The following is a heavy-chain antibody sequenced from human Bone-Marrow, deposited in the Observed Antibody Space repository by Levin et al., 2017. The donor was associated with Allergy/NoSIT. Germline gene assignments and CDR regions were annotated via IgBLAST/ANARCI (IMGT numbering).Heavy chain of an antibody. V-gene: IGHV3-48*02. CDR3: AREKGGTRGWYTVDY. CDR1: GFTFSRYS. D-gene: IGHD6-19*01. CDR2: IISSSNTK. Sequence: GGSLRLSCAASGFTFSRYSMHWVRQAPGKGLEWVSYIISSSNTKDYADSVKGRFTISRDNAKNSLYLQMNSLRDEDTAVYYCAREKGGTRGWYTVDYWGQGALVIVSP. J-gene: IGHJ4*02.